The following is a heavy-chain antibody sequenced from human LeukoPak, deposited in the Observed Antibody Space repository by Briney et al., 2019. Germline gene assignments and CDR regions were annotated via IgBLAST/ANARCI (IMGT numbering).Heavy chain of an antibody. CDR1: GYTFTSYY. J-gene: IGHJ4*02. CDR2: INPSGGST. Sequence: ASVKVSCKASGYTFTSYYMHWVRQAPGQGLEWMGIINPSGGSTSYAQKFQGRVTMTRDTSTSTVYMELSSLRSEDTAVYYCARDLVPIVLMVYAIPNYWGQGTLVTVSS. D-gene: IGHD2-8*01. CDR3: ARDLVPIVLMVYAIPNY. V-gene: IGHV1-46*01.